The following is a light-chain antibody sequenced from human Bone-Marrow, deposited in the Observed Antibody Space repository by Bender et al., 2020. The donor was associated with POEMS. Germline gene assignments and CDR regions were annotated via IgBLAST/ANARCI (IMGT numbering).Light chain of an antibody. V-gene: IGLV3-25*03. CDR3: QSADSNGRV. CDR2: KDS. CDR1: ALPWQY. Sequence: VVTQEPSLTVSPGQTARITCSADALPWQYAYWYQQKPGQAPLLVIYKDSQRPSGIPERFSGSSSGTTVTLIITGVQAEDEADYYCQSADSNGRVFGGGTKLTVL. J-gene: IGLJ3*02.